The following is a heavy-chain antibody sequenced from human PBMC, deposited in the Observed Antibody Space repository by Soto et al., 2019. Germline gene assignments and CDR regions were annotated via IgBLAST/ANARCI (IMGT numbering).Heavy chain of an antibody. CDR3: ARDGSGSYFFADY. D-gene: IGHD1-26*01. J-gene: IGHJ4*02. CDR2: INPNSGGT. CDR1: GGTFSSYA. V-gene: IGHV1-2*02. Sequence: QVQLVQSGAEVKKPGSSVKVSCKASGGTFSSYAISWVRQAPGQGLEWMGWINPNSGGTNYAQKFQGRVTMTRDTSISTAYMELSRLRSDDTAVYYCARDGSGSYFFADYWGQGTLVTVSS.